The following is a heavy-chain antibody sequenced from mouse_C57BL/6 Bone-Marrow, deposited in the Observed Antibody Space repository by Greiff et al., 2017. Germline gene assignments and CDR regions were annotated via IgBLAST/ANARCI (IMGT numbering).Heavy chain of an antibody. CDR2: IDPENGDT. CDR3: TTFTTVVAGFDY. V-gene: IGHV14-4*01. CDR1: GFNIKDDY. D-gene: IGHD1-1*01. J-gene: IGHJ2*01. Sequence: DVQLQESGAELVRPGASVKLSCTASGFNIKDDYMHWVKQRPEQGLEWIGWIDPENGDTEYASKFQGKATITADTSSNTAYLQLSSLTSEDTAVYYCTTFTTVVAGFDYWGQGTTLTVSS.